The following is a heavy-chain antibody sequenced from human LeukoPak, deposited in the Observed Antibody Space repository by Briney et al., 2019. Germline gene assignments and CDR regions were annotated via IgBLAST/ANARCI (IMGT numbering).Heavy chain of an antibody. CDR3: AKDPDVYPYYFDY. CDR2: ISGGGGST. CDR1: GFSFSSYA. Sequence: PGRSLRLSCAASGFSFSSYATSWVRQAPGEGLEWVSGISGGGGSTYYADSVKGRLTLSRDNSKNALYLQMNSLRAEDTAIYYCAKDPDVYPYYFDYWGQGTLVTVSS. J-gene: IGHJ4*02. V-gene: IGHV3-23*01.